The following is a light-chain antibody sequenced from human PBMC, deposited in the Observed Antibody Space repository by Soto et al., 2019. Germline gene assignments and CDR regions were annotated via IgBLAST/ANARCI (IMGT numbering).Light chain of an antibody. J-gene: IGKJ1*01. V-gene: IGKV3-20*01. Sequence: IGLTQSPVTLSLYKAERATLSCRASQSVSSYLAWYQQKPGQAPRLLIYDASNRATGIPARFSGSGSGTDFTLTISRLEPEDFAVYYCQQYGSSGTFGQGAKVDIK. CDR3: QQYGSSGT. CDR1: QSVSSY. CDR2: DAS.